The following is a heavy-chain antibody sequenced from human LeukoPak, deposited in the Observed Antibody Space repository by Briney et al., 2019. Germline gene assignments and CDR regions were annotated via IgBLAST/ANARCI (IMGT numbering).Heavy chain of an antibody. D-gene: IGHD4-17*01. CDR3: AREVSTVTTNWFDP. J-gene: IGHJ5*02. CDR1: GYTFTGYY. V-gene: IGHV1-2*02. Sequence: ASVKVSCKASGYTFTGYYMHWVRQAPGQGLEWVGWINPNSGGTNYAQKFQGRVTMTRDTSISTAYMELSRLRSDDTAVYYCAREVSTVTTNWFDPWGQGTLVTVSS. CDR2: INPNSGGT.